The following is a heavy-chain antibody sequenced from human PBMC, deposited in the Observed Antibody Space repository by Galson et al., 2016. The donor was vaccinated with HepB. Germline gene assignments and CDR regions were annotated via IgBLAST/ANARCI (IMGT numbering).Heavy chain of an antibody. V-gene: IGHV3-21*01. Sequence: SLRLSCAASGFTFSSYTMNWVRQAPGKGLEWVSSIGTGSSYKYYADSVKGRFTISRDNAKNSLYLQMNSLRAEDTAVYFCARDRDTVPTPYYYSYGMDVWGKGTTVTVSS. CDR1: GFTFSSYT. D-gene: IGHD2-2*01. CDR3: ARDRDTVPTPYYYSYGMDV. CDR2: IGTGSSYK. J-gene: IGHJ6*04.